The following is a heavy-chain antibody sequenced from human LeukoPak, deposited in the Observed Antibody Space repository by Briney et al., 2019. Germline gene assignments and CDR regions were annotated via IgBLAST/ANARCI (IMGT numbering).Heavy chain of an antibody. CDR2: IYYSGST. D-gene: IGHD3-22*01. J-gene: IGHJ3*02. V-gene: IGHV4-39*01. CDR3: ASTNYYDSSGYDAFDI. CDR1: GGSISSSSYY. Sequence: SETLSHTCTVSGGSISSSSYYWGWIRQPPGKGLEWIGSIYYSGSTYYNPSLKSRVTISVDTSKNQFSLKLSSVTAADTAVYYCASTNYYDSSGYDAFDIWGQGTMVTVSS.